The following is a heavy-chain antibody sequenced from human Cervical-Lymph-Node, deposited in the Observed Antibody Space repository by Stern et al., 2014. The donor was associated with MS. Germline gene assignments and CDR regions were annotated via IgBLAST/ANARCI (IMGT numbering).Heavy chain of an antibody. D-gene: IGHD3-22*01. V-gene: IGHV4-59*01. J-gene: IGHJ4*02. Sequence: QVQLVQSGPGLVKPSETLSLTCTVSYDSISSYYWTWLRQPPGKGLEWIGYINYRRNPNYNPALKSRVTISVDTSKNQISLKLTSVTAADTAVYYCARAFSDYHDSTPGYWGQGTLVTVSS. CDR2: INYRRNP. CDR3: ARAFSDYHDSTPGY. CDR1: YDSISSYY.